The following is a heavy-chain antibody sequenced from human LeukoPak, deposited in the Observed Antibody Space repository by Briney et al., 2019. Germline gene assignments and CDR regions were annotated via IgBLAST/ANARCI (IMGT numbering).Heavy chain of an antibody. V-gene: IGHV4-34*01. CDR2: INHSGST. D-gene: IGHD2-21*02. Sequence: SETLSLTCAVYGGSFSGYYWSWIRQPPGKGLEWIGEINHSGSTNHNPSLKSRVTISVDTSKNQFSLKLSSVTAADTAVYYCARGWVTPPNYFDYWGQGTLVTVSS. CDR3: ARGWVTPPNYFDY. CDR1: GGSFSGYY. J-gene: IGHJ4*02.